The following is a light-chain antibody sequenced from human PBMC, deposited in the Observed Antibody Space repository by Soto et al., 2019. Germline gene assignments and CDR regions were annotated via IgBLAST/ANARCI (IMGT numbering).Light chain of an antibody. J-gene: IGKJ5*01. CDR1: QGISSF. Sequence: DIQMTQSPSSLSASVGDRVTITCRASQGISSFVAWYQQKPGKVPRLLISGASTLQSGVPSRFSGSGSGTYFTLTITSLQTEDVATYYCQKYSSVLSFGQGTRLEIK. V-gene: IGKV1-27*01. CDR2: GAS. CDR3: QKYSSVLS.